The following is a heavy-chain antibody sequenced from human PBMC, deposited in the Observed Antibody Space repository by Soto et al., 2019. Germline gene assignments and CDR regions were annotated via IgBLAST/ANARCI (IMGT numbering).Heavy chain of an antibody. D-gene: IGHD2-2*02. J-gene: IGHJ6*02. V-gene: IGHV3-21*01. Sequence: GGSLRLSXAASGFTFSSYSMNWVRQAPGKGLEWVSSISSSSSYIYYADSVKGRFTISRDNAKNSLYLQMNSLRAEDTAVYYCARAGCSSTSCYTYYYYGMDVWGQGTTVTVSS. CDR1: GFTFSSYS. CDR2: ISSSSSYI. CDR3: ARAGCSSTSCYTYYYYGMDV.